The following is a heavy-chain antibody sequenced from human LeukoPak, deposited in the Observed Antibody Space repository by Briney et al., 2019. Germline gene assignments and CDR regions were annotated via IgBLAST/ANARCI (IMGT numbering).Heavy chain of an antibody. V-gene: IGHV3-30-3*01. CDR1: GFTFSSYA. CDR3: ARSEPSGSYSYGMDV. J-gene: IGHJ6*02. Sequence: GGSLRLSCAASGFTFSSYAMHWVRQAPGKGLEWVAVISYDGSNKYYADSVKGRFTISRDNSKNTQYLQMNSLRAEDTAVYYRARSEPSGSYSYGMDVWGQGTTVTVSS. CDR2: ISYDGSNK. D-gene: IGHD3-10*01.